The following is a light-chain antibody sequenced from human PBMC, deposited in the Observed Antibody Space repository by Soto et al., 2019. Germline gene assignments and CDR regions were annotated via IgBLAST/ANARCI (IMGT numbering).Light chain of an antibody. J-gene: IGKJ4*01. Sequence: IQLTQSPCSLSASVGDRVTVTCRAGQDIGSALAWYQQRPGKAPKLLLYDASNLEAGVPSRFSGSGSGTDFTLSITSLRPEDLATYYCQQFNGFPLTFGGGTKVQIK. CDR2: DAS. CDR3: QQFNGFPLT. V-gene: IGKV1-13*02. CDR1: QDIGSA.